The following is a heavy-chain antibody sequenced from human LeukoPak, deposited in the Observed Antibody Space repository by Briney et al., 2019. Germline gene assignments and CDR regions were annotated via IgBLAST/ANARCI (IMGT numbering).Heavy chain of an antibody. CDR3: ARAYYGSGKTYYYYGLDV. D-gene: IGHD3-10*01. J-gene: IGHJ6*02. CDR2: INPSGGSI. V-gene: IGHV1-46*01. CDR1: GYTFISYY. Sequence: GASVKVSCKASGYTFISYYMHWVRQAPGQGLEWMGIINPSGGSISYAQKFQARVTMTRDTSTSTVYMELSSLRSEDTAVYYCARAYYGSGKTYYYYGLDVWGQGTTVTVSS.